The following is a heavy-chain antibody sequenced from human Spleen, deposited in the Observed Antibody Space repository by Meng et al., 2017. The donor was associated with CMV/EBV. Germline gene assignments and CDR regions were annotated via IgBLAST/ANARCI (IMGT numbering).Heavy chain of an antibody. CDR2: IYSGGST. V-gene: IGHV3-53*01. CDR1: GFTASSNY. D-gene: IGHD2-21*01. CDR3: ATPRGVLSTLWD. J-gene: IGHJ4*02. Sequence: GGSLRLSCAASGFTASSNYTCWVRQAPGKGLEWVSVIYSGGSTYYADSVKGRLTISRDNSKNTLYLQMNSRRAEDTDVYYCATPRGVLSTLWDWGQGTLVTVSS.